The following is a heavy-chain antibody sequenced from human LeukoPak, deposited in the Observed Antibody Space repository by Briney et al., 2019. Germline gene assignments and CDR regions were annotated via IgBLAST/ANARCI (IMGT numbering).Heavy chain of an antibody. J-gene: IGHJ4*02. Sequence: SETLSLTCTVSGYSISSGYYWGWIRQPPGKGLEWIGSIYHSGTTYYNPSLKGRVTISVDTSKNQFSLKLSSVTAADTAVYYCARTGGYSYGYHYFDYWGQGTLVTVSS. V-gene: IGHV4-38-2*02. CDR2: IYHSGTT. D-gene: IGHD5-18*01. CDR1: GYSISSGYY. CDR3: ARTGGYSYGYHYFDY.